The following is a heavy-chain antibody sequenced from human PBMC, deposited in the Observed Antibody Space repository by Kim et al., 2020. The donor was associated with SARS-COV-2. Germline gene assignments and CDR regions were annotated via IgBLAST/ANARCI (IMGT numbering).Heavy chain of an antibody. D-gene: IGHD3-22*01. Sequence: PSLKSRVTISVDTSKNQFSLKLSSVTAADTAVYYCARATYYYDSSGPFDYWGQGTLDTVSS. CDR3: ARATYYYDSSGPFDY. J-gene: IGHJ4*02. V-gene: IGHV4-31*02.